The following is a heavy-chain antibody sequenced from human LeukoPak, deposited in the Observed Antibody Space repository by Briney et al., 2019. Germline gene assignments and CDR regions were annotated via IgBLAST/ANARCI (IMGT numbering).Heavy chain of an antibody. Sequence: PGGSLRLSCAASGFTFSDHYMDWVRQAPGKGLEWVGRIKHKAHSYTTEYAASVKGRFTTSRDDSKSSLYLQMNSLKIEDTAVYYCAQFAKGGWGQGTLVTVSS. V-gene: IGHV3-72*01. J-gene: IGHJ4*02. CDR1: GFTFSDHY. D-gene: IGHD2-21*01. CDR3: AQFAKGG. CDR2: IKHKAHSYTT.